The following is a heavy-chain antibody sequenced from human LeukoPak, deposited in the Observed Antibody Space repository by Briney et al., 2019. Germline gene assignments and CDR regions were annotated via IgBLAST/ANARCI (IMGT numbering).Heavy chain of an antibody. V-gene: IGHV3-30*04. CDR3: AAQPCSVGRCYLDY. CDR1: GVTFSSFA. D-gene: IGHD2-15*01. Sequence: PGGSLRLSCAASGVTFSSFAMHWVRQAPGKGLEWVAVISYHGRDTYYADSVEGRFTISRDNSKNTLYLQLNSLGAEDTAVYYCAAQPCSVGRCYLDYWGQGTPVTVSS. J-gene: IGHJ4*02. CDR2: ISYHGRDT.